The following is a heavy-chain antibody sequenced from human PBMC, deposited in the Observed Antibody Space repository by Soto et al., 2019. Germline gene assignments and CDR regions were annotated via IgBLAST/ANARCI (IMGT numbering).Heavy chain of an antibody. CDR1: GFTFNNYW. Sequence: EVQLVESGGGLVQPGGSLRRSCAASGFTFNNYWMHWVRQGPGKGLVWDSRIKTDGSVTTYADSVKGRFTISRDNAKNTLSLQMNILRDENTAVYFCARAGAAVGIHYDYWGQGTLVTVSS. J-gene: IGHJ4*02. CDR3: ARAGAAVGIHYDY. CDR2: IKTDGSVT. D-gene: IGHD6-13*01. V-gene: IGHV3-74*01.